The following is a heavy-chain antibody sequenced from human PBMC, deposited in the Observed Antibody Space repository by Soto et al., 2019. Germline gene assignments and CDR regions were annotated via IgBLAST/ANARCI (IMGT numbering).Heavy chain of an antibody. CDR3: AXGEXWTDEAFDI. J-gene: IGHJ3*02. V-gene: IGHV3-33*01. D-gene: IGHD3-10*01. Sequence: QVQLVESGGGVVQPGQSLRLSCAASGFTVSNYGMHWVRQAPGKGLEWVAVIWKDGNNKYYRDSVKGRFTISRDNSKXXXXLXXXXXXXXXXXVYYCAXGEXWTDEAFDIWGQGTMVTVSS. CDR2: IWKDGNNK. CDR1: GFTVSNYG.